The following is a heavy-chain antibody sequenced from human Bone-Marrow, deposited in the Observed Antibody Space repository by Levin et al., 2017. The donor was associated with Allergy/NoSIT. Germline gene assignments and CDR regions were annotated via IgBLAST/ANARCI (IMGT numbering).Heavy chain of an antibody. V-gene: IGHV3-30*03. J-gene: IGHJ3*02. CDR1: GFSFTSYG. CDR3: AGPMYDKVWGSDHGSDTFDM. D-gene: IGHD3-16*02. Sequence: GGSLRLSCAASGFSFTSYGMHWVRQAPGKGLEWVAFISYDESNTYYVDPVKGRFTITRDNSRNTLHLQMSSLRPEDTAVYYVAGPMYDKVWGSDHGSDTFDMCGHGTIVTVSS. CDR2: ISYDESNT.